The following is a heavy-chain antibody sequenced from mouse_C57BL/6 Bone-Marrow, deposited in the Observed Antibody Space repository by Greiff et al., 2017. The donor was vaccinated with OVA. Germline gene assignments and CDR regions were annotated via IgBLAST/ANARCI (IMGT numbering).Heavy chain of an antibody. J-gene: IGHJ4*01. D-gene: IGHD1-1*01. CDR1: GFTFSDYG. CDR2: ISSGSSTI. Sequence: EVQLLESGGGLVKPGASLKLSCAASGFTFSDYGMHWVRPAPEKGLEWVAYISSGSSTIYYADTVKGRFTISRDNAKNTLFLQMTSLRSEDTAMYYCASTVVGVDFWRQRTSLTVP. CDR3: ASTVVGVDF. V-gene: IGHV5-17*01.